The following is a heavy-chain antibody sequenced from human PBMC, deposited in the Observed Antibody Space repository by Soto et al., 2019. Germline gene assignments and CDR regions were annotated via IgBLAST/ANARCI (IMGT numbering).Heavy chain of an antibody. V-gene: IGHV4-34*01. D-gene: IGHD6-6*01. CDR2: INHSGST. J-gene: IGHJ1*01. CDR3: ARGGIAARLQH. CDR1: GGSFSGYY. Sequence: PSETLSLTCAVYGGSFSGYYWSWIRQSPGRGLEWIGEINHSGSTYYNPSLTSRVTISVDTSTNHFSPKLTSVTAADAAVYYCARGGIAARLQHWGQGTLVTVSS.